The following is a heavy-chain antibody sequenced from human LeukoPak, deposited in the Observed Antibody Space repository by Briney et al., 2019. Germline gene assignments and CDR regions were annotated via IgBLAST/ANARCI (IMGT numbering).Heavy chain of an antibody. CDR2: ISGSGGST. CDR1: GFTFSSYA. V-gene: IGHV3-23*01. CDR3: AKDQGDSSGYYYYLHDAFDI. J-gene: IGHJ3*02. Sequence: PGGSLRLSCAASGFTFSSYAMSWVRQAPGKGLEWVSAISGSGGSTYYAGSVKGRFTISRDNSKNTLYLQMNSLRAEDTAVYYCAKDQGDSSGYYYYLHDAFDIWGQGTMVTVSS. D-gene: IGHD3-22*01.